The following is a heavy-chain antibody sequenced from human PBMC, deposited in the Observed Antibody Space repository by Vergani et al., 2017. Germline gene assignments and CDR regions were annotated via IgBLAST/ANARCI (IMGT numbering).Heavy chain of an antibody. CDR2: ISGNNDDV. J-gene: IGHJ3*01. V-gene: IGHV3-21*01. CDR1: GFTFSHYS. CDR3: VRDVRVSRT. Sequence: VHLVESGGGVVQPGRSLILSCVVSGFTFSHYSMNWVRQAPGKGLEWVSSISGNNDDVYYADSVKGRFTISRDNAKNSLYLDMSSLRAEDTAVYYCVRDVRVSRTWGQGTLVAVSS.